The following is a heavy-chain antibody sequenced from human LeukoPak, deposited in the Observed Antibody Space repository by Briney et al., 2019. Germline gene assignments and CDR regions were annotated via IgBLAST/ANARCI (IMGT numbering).Heavy chain of an antibody. CDR2: ISYSGST. CDR1: GVSISRGGYY. V-gene: IGHV4-31*03. D-gene: IGHD3-10*01. Sequence: SETLSLTCTVPGVSISRGGYYWVWIRQRPGKGLEWIGYISYSGSTHYNPSLKSRVTMSVDTSKNQFSLNLSFVTAADTAVYYCARDGSGSNGHFDYWGQGILATVSS. J-gene: IGHJ4*02. CDR3: ARDGSGSNGHFDY.